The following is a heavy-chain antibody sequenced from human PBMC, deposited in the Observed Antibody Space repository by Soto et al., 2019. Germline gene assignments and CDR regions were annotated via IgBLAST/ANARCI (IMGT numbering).Heavy chain of an antibody. CDR3: ASGFYDRPGYFDC. CDR1: GFTFSSYA. CDR2: ISGSGGST. Sequence: PGGSLRLSCAASGFTFSSYAMSWVRQAPGKGLEWVSAISGSGGSTYYADSVKGRFTISRDNSKNTMYLQMNSLRAEDTALYYCASGFYDRPGYFDCWGQGTLVTVSS. V-gene: IGHV3-23*01. D-gene: IGHD3-9*01. J-gene: IGHJ4*02.